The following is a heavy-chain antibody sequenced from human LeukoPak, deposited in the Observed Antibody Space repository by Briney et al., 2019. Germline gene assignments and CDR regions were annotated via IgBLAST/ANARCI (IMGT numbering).Heavy chain of an antibody. CDR3: AKDKSAYDSSGYYYGYNWFDP. D-gene: IGHD3-22*01. CDR1: GFTFSSYA. CDR2: ISGSGGST. V-gene: IGHV3-23*01. J-gene: IGHJ5*02. Sequence: GGSLRLSCAASGFTFSSYAMSWVRQAPGKGLEWVSAISGSGGSTYYADSVKGRFTISRDNSKNTLYLQMNSLRAEDTAVYYCAKDKSAYDSSGYYYGYNWFDPWGQGTLVTVSS.